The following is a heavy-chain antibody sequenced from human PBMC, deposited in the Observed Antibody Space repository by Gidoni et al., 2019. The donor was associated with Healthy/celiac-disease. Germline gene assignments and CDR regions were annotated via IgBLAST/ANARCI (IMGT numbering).Heavy chain of an antibody. V-gene: IGHV3-15*07. CDR2: ITSKTDGGTT. CDR1: SNAW. D-gene: IGHD6-13*01. CDR3: TKEGSSWYSPYYYYGMDV. J-gene: IGHJ6*04. Sequence: SNAWMNWVRQAPGKGLEWVGRITSKTDGGTTDYAAPVKGRFTISRDDSKNTLYLQMNSLKTEDTAVYYCTKEGSSWYSPYYYYGMDVWGKGTTVTVSS.